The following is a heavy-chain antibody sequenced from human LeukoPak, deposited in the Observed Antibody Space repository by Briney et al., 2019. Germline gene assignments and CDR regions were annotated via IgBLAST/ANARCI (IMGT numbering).Heavy chain of an antibody. CDR2: INHSGST. D-gene: IGHD1-26*01. J-gene: IGHJ4*02. CDR1: GGSFSGYY. Sequence: SETLSLTCAVYGGSFSGYYWSWIRQPPGKGLEWIGEINHSGSTNYNPSLKSRVTISVDTSKNQFSLKLSSVTAADTAVYYCARDRGAATFDYWGQGTLVTISA. V-gene: IGHV4-34*01. CDR3: ARDRGAATFDY.